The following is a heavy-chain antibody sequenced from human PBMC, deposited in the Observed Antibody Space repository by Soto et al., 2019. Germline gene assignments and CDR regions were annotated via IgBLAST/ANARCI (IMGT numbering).Heavy chain of an antibody. Sequence: SETLSLTCAVSGASIGSGGWWSWVRQPPGKGLEWIAEIFHDGNTNYSPSLKSRVTISVDKSQNQFSLNVYSVTAADTAVYYCERHEGWTGPDQWGQGTLVTVSS. J-gene: IGHJ5*02. CDR1: GASIGSGGW. CDR3: ERHEGWTGPDQ. D-gene: IGHD2-8*02. CDR2: IFHDGNT. V-gene: IGHV4-4*02.